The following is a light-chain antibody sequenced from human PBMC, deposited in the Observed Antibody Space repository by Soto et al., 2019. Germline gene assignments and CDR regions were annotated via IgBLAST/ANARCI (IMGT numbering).Light chain of an antibody. V-gene: IGKV3-11*01. CDR3: QHRGKGFT. CDR1: QSVSSS. CDR2: GAS. Sequence: EIVLTQSPATLSLSPGERATLSCRADQSVSSSLAWYQQKPGQPPRLLIYGASNRATGIPARFSGSGSGTDFTLTISSLEPEDFAVYYCQHRGKGFTFGPGTKVDIK. J-gene: IGKJ3*01.